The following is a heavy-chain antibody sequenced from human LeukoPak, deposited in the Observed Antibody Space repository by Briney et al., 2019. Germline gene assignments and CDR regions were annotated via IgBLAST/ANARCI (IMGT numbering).Heavy chain of an antibody. CDR1: GGTFSSYA. Sequence: SVKVSCKASGGTFSSYAISWVRQAPGRGLEWMGGIIPIFGTANYAQKFQGRVTITADESTSTAYMELSSLRSEDTAVYYCARGYCSGGSCYGWFDPWGQGTLVTVSS. V-gene: IGHV1-69*13. J-gene: IGHJ5*02. CDR3: ARGYCSGGSCYGWFDP. CDR2: IIPIFGTA. D-gene: IGHD2-15*01.